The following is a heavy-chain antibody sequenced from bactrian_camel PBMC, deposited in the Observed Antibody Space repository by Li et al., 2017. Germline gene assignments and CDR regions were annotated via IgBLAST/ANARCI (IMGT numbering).Heavy chain of an antibody. V-gene: IGHV3S63*01. D-gene: IGHD7*01. Sequence: QMVESGGGSVQAGGSLRLSCAVSGYDALYLCMGWLRQVPGKEREGVASIYTPTGHTYYASSVEGRFTISQDNAKNTVNLQKNILQPEDTGMYYCVADRLRCLTPKWDGEYTYWAQGTQVTVS. CDR3: VADRLRCLTPKWDGEYTY. J-gene: IGHJ4*01. CDR2: IYTPTGHT. CDR1: GYDALYLC.